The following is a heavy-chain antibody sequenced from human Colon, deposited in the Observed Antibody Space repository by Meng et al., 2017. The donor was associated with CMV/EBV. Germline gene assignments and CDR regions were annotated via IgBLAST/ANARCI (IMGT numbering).Heavy chain of an antibody. V-gene: IGHV3-20*04. J-gene: IGHJ4*02. D-gene: IGHD6-19*01. CDR1: GFTFDDYG. CDR2: INWNGGST. Sequence: GGSLRLSCAASGFTFDDYGMSWVRQAPGKGLEWVSGINWNGGSTGYADSVKGRFTISRDNAKNSLYLQMNSLRAEDTAVYFCAKDLKAYSSGWSSDYWGQGTLVTVSS. CDR3: AKDLKAYSSGWSSDY.